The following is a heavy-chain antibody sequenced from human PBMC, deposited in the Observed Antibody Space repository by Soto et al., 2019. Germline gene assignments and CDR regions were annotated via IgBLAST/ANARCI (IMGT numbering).Heavy chain of an antibody. J-gene: IGHJ3*02. CDR1: GFTFSSYA. CDR3: AKDPQYGSGGSCREEIAFDI. Sequence: EVQLLESGGGLVQPGGSLRLSCAASGFTFSSYAMSWVRQAPGKGLEWVSAISGSGGSTYYADSVKGRFTISRDNSKNTLYLQMNSLRAEDTAVYYCAKDPQYGSGGSCREEIAFDIWGQGTMVTVSS. V-gene: IGHV3-23*01. D-gene: IGHD2-15*01. CDR2: ISGSGGST.